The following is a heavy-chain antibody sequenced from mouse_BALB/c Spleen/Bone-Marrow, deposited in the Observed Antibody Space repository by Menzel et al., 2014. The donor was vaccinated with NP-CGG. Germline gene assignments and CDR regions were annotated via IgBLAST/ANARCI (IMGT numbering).Heavy chain of an antibody. CDR3: ARRGGFYAMDY. V-gene: IGHV1S137*01. Sequence: VQLQQSGAELVRPGVSVKISCKGSGYTFTDYAMHWVKQSHAKSLEWIGVISTYYGDASYNQKFKGKATMTVDKSSSTAYMELARLTSEDSAIYYCARRGGFYAMDYWGQGTSVTVPS. CDR2: ISTYYGDA. CDR1: GYTFTDYA. J-gene: IGHJ4*01.